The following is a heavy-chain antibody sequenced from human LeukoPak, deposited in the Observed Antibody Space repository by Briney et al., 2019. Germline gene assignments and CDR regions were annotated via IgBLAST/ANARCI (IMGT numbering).Heavy chain of an antibody. CDR3: ARVLFSGARRRGMDV. CDR1: GYSFTSYG. Sequence: ASVNVSCKASGYSFTSYGISWVRQAPGQGLEWMGWISAYNGNTNYAQKLQGRVTMTTDTSTSTAYMELRSLRSDDTAVYYCARVLFSGARRRGMDVWGQGTAVTVSS. D-gene: IGHD1-26*01. CDR2: ISAYNGNT. V-gene: IGHV1-18*01. J-gene: IGHJ6*02.